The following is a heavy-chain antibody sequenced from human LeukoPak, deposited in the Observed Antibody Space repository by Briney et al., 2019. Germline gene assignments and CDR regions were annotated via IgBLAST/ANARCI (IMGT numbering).Heavy chain of an antibody. Sequence: ASVKVSCKASGYSFTGYYIHWVRQAPGQGLEWLGWINPDSGGTNFAQKFQGRVTMTRDTSITTGFMHLSGLRSDDTAVYYCARGYDSGWPHYYYGMDDWGQGTTVTVSS. CDR3: ARGYDSGWPHYYYGMDD. D-gene: IGHD6-19*01. V-gene: IGHV1-2*02. CDR1: GYSFTGYY. J-gene: IGHJ6*02. CDR2: INPDSGGT.